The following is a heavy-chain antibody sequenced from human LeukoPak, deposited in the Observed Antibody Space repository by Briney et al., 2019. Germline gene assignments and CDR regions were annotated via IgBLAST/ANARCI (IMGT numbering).Heavy chain of an antibody. CDR2: IYHTGST. Sequence: ASETLSLTCAVSGYSISSGYYWGWIRQPPGKGLEWIGSIYHTGSTYYNPSLQSRVTISLDSPKNQLSLKLTSVTAADTAVYYCASGGTAVVMALTYYFDTWGQGTPVTVSS. CDR1: GYSISSGYY. J-gene: IGHJ4*02. D-gene: IGHD3-22*01. CDR3: ASGGTAVVMALTYYFDT. V-gene: IGHV4-38-2*01.